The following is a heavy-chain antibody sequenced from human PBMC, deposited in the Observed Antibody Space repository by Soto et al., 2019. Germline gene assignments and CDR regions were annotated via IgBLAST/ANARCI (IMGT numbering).Heavy chain of an antibody. V-gene: IGHV1-46*01. CDR1: GYTFTTYD. D-gene: IGHD6-13*01. J-gene: IGHJ4*02. Sequence: QVQLVQSGAEVKKPGASVRVSCNASGYTFTTYDIHWVRQAPGLGLEWMGIITPGGGITSYAQKFKGRITMTRDQSTSTVYMELSSLRSEDTAMYYCAKVLSELVPRYFDTWVQGTLVTVSS. CDR3: AKVLSELVPRYFDT. CDR2: ITPGGGIT.